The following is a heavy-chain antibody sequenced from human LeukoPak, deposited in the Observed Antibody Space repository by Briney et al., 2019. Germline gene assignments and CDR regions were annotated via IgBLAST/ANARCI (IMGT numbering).Heavy chain of an antibody. CDR3: ARALTATSDY. CDR1: GFTVSSNS. V-gene: IGHV3-53*01. D-gene: IGHD5-18*01. Sequence: PGGSLRLSCTVSGFTVSSNSMSWVRQAPGKGLEWVSFIYSGTIHYSDSVKGRFTISRDNSKNTLYLQMNSLRAEDTAVYYCARALTATSDYWGQGTLVTVSS. CDR2: IYSGTI. J-gene: IGHJ4*02.